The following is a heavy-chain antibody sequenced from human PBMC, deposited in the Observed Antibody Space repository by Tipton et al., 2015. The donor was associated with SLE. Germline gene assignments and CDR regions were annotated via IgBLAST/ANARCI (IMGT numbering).Heavy chain of an antibody. CDR2: ISHNGDT. D-gene: IGHD1-14*01. CDR3: ARGSYRKPSLSDS. V-gene: IGHV4-30-2*01. CDR1: GGPISSGGYS. Sequence: TLSLTCAVSGGPISSGGYSWSWIRQPPGKGLEWIGYISHNGDTYYNPSLQSRVTISADTSKNQFSLKLSSVTAADTAVYYCARGSYRKPSLSDSWGQGTLVIVSS. J-gene: IGHJ4*02.